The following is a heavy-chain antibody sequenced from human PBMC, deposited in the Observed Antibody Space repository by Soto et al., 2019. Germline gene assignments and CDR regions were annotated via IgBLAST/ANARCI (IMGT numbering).Heavy chain of an antibody. V-gene: IGHV3-23*01. CDR1: GFTFSSYG. CDR2: ISGSGGSP. Sequence: PGGSLRLSCAASGFTFSSYGMHWVRQAPGKGLERVSAISGSGGSPSYADSVQGRFTISRDNPKKTLYLQMNSLRAEDTAVYYCAKARCTTSNCYVPDYWGQGTLVTVSS. J-gene: IGHJ4*02. D-gene: IGHD2-8*01. CDR3: AKARCTTSNCYVPDY.